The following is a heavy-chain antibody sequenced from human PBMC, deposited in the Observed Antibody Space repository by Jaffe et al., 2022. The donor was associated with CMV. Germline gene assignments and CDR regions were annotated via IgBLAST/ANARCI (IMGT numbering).Heavy chain of an antibody. CDR3: ARDRDYSNWYASDY. Sequence: EVQLVQSGGGLVQPGGSLRLSCAASGFTFSSYEFNWVRQTPEKGLEWVSYISIGASTIYYADSVRGRFTISRDDAKNSLYLQMNSLRVEDTAVYYCARDRDYSNWYASDYWGQGTLVTVSS. CDR1: GFTFSSYE. J-gene: IGHJ4*02. CDR2: ISIGASTI. V-gene: IGHV3-48*03. D-gene: IGHD6-13*01.